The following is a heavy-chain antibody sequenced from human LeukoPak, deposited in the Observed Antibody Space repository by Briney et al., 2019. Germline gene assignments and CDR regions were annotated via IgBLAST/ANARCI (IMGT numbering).Heavy chain of an antibody. J-gene: IGHJ3*02. D-gene: IGHD1-1*01. V-gene: IGHV3-66*01. CDR2: IYSGGST. CDR3: ARIETVADALDI. Sequence: QSGGSLRLSCAASGFTVSSNYMTWVRQAPGKGLEWVSLIYSGGSTSYADSVRGRFTISRDNSKNTLYLQMNSLRAEDTAVYYCARIETVADALDIWGQGTLVTVSS. CDR1: GFTVSSNY.